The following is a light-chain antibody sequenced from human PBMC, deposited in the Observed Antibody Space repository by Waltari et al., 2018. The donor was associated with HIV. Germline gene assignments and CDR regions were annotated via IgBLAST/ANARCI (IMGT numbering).Light chain of an antibody. V-gene: IGLV2-14*03. Sequence: QSAFTQPASVSGSPGQPITVSCTGTSCAVVDLNFVFCYQKHPGKAPSLIIYDVSHRPSVVADRFSGSKSGYTASLTISGLQAEDEADYYCTSYASITSWVFGGGTKVTVL. CDR2: DVS. CDR1: SCAVVDLNF. J-gene: IGLJ3*02. CDR3: TSYASITSWV.